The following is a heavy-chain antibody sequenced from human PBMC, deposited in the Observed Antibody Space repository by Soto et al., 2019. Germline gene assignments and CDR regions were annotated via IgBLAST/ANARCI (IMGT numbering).Heavy chain of an antibody. V-gene: IGHV1-69*01. Sequence: QVQLVQSGAEVKKPGYSVKVSCKASGDAFTNYIFDWVRQAPGQGLEWMGGIIPMFGTPKYAQTFQDRVTISADVTTGTAYLELTSLRVDDTAVYYCARGRDQPPVGLYFDSWGEGTRVTVSS. D-gene: IGHD1-26*01. J-gene: IGHJ4*02. CDR1: GDAFTNYI. CDR2: IIPMFGTP. CDR3: ARGRDQPPVGLYFDS.